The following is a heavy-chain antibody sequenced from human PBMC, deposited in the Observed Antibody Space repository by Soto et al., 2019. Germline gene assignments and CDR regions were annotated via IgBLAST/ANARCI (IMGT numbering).Heavy chain of an antibody. Sequence: QVQLVQSGAEVKKPGSSVKVSCKASGGTFSSYAISWVRQAPGQGLEWTGGIIPIFGTANYAQKFQGRVTITADESTSTAYMELSSLRSEDTAVYYCARRTFTMIVVGDQGNAFDIWGQGTMVTVSS. D-gene: IGHD3-22*01. CDR1: GGTFSSYA. CDR3: ARRTFTMIVVGDQGNAFDI. V-gene: IGHV1-69*01. J-gene: IGHJ3*02. CDR2: IIPIFGTA.